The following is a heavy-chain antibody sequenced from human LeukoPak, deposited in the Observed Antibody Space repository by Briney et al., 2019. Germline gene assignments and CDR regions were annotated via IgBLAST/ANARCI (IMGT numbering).Heavy chain of an antibody. CDR3: ARGRRVRGVIINYYYYYYMDV. D-gene: IGHD3-10*01. CDR2: INHSGST. J-gene: IGHJ6*03. CDR1: GGSFSGYY. V-gene: IGHV4-34*01. Sequence: SETLSLTCAVYGGSFSGYYWSWTRQPPGKGLEWIGEINHSGSTNYNPSLKSRVTISVDTSKNQFSLKLSSVTAADTAVYYCARGRRVRGVIINYYYYYYMDVWGKGTTVTVSS.